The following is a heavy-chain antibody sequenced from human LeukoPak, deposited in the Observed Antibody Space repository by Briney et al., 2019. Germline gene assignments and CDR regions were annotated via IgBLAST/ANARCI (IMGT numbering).Heavy chain of an antibody. D-gene: IGHD6-19*01. CDR2: IIPIFGTA. CDR1: GGTFSSYA. Sequence: SVKVSCKASGGTFSSYAISWVRQAPGQGLEWIGGIIPIFGTANYAQKFQGRVTITADKSTSTAYMELSSLRSEDTAVYYCARAGGWYRNGYFDYWGQGTLVTVSS. V-gene: IGHV1-69*06. CDR3: ARAGGWYRNGYFDY. J-gene: IGHJ4*02.